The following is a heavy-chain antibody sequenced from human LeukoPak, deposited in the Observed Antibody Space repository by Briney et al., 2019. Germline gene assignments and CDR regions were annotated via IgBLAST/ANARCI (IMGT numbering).Heavy chain of an antibody. D-gene: IGHD3-9*01. CDR3: AREIGYHDILTGYYYYYYGMDV. CDR2: IWYDGSNK. V-gene: IGHV3-33*01. Sequence: GRSLRLSCAASGFTFSSYGMHWVRQAPGKGLEWVAVIWYDGSNKYYADSVKGRFTISRDNSKNTLYLQMNSLRAEDTAVYYCAREIGYHDILTGYYYYYYGMDVWGKGTTVTVSS. CDR1: GFTFSSYG. J-gene: IGHJ6*04.